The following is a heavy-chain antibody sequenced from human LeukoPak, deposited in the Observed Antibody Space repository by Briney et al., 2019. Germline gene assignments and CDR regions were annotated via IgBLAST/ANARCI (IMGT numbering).Heavy chain of an antibody. Sequence: GSSVKVSCRASGGTFSSYAISWVRQAPGQGLKWMGGIIPILGIANYAQKFQGRVTITADKSTSTAYMELSSLRSEDTAVYYCARDPGYSGYDRVFDYWGQGTLVTVSS. CDR1: GGTFSSYA. J-gene: IGHJ4*02. CDR2: IIPILGIA. V-gene: IGHV1-69*04. CDR3: ARDPGYSGYDRVFDY. D-gene: IGHD5-12*01.